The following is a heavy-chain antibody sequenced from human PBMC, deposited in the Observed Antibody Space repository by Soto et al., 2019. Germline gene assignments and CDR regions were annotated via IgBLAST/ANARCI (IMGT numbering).Heavy chain of an antibody. CDR2: IYYSGST. CDR1: GGSISSYY. D-gene: IGHD3-16*01. Sequence: SETLSLTCTVSGGSISSYYWSWIRQPPGKGLEWIGYIYYSGSTNYNPSLRSRVTISVDTSKNQFSLKLSPVTAADTAVYYCARLGGLGAFDIWGQGTMVTVSS. CDR3: ARLGGLGAFDI. V-gene: IGHV4-59*08. J-gene: IGHJ3*02.